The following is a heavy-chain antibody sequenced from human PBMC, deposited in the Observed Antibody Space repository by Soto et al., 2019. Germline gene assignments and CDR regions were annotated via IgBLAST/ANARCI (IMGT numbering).Heavy chain of an antibody. CDR1: GGAILDSTYY. D-gene: IGHD3-22*01. J-gene: IGHJ5*02. V-gene: IGHV4-39*01. CDR3: ARQATGYYYGWFDP. CDR2: IFYSGGT. Sequence: QLLLQESGPGLVKPSETLSLTCIVSGGAILDSTYYWAWIRQPPGKGLEWIGTIFYSGGTFYTPSLKSRVTMSVDTSKNQFSLKLTSVTAADTAVYFCARQATGYYYGWFDPWGQGTLVTVSS.